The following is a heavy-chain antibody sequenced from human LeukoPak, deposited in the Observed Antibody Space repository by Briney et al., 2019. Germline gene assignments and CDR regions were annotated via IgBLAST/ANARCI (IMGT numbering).Heavy chain of an antibody. D-gene: IGHD3-22*01. CDR1: GGSFSGYY. V-gene: IGHV4-34*01. Sequence: PSETLSLTCAAYGGSFSGYYWSWIRQPPGKGLEWIGEINHSGSTNYNPSLKSRVTISVDTSKNQFSLKLSSVTAADTAVYYCAHDSSGPFDYWGQGTLVTVSS. CDR2: INHSGST. J-gene: IGHJ4*02. CDR3: AHDSSGPFDY.